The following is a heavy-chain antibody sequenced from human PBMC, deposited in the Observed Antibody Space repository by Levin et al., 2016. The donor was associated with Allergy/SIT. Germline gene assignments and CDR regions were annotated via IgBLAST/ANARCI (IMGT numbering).Heavy chain of an antibody. CDR2: VSYFGTT. Sequence: SETLSLTCSVSGGSISPYFWTWIRQSPGKGLEWIGYVSYFGTTNYNPSLKSRVTIAVDRSKGQFSLNLSSVTAADTAVYYCARVTTDLITSSGLPRAGAFDVWGQGTVVSVSS. CDR1: GGSISPYF. D-gene: IGHD3/OR15-3a*01. V-gene: IGHV4-59*13. J-gene: IGHJ3*01. CDR3: ARVTTDLITSSGLPRAGAFDV.